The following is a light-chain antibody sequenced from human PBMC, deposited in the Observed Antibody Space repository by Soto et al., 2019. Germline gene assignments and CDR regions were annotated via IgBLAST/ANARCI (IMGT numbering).Light chain of an antibody. CDR3: QQYDNWPQT. CDR2: GAT. CDR1: QSVSST. J-gene: IGKJ2*01. Sequence: EIVMTQSPATLSVSPGERATLSCRASQSVSSTLAWFQQKPGQAPRLLIYGATARATGIPARFSGSGSGTEFTLAISSLHSEDFAVYYCQQYDNWPQTFGQGTKLEI. V-gene: IGKV3-15*01.